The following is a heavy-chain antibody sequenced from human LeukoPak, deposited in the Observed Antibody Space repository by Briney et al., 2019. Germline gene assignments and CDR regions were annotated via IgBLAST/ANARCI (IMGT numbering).Heavy chain of an antibody. CDR3: ARVASYYDSSGYYYSVSDY. V-gene: IGHV3-21*01. D-gene: IGHD3-22*01. J-gene: IGHJ4*02. CDR2: ISSSSSYI. CDR1: GFTFSSYS. Sequence: GGSLRLSCAASGFTFSSYSMNWVRQAPGEGLEWVSSISSSSSYIYYADSVKGRFTISRDNAKNSLYLQMNSLRAEDTAVYYCARVASYYDSSGYYYSVSDYWGQGTLVTVSS.